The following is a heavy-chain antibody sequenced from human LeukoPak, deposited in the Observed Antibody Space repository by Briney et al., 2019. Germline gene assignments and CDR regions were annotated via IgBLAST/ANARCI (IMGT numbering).Heavy chain of an antibody. CDR2: INPNSGGT. CDR1: GDTFTGYY. Sequence: ASVKVSCKASGDTFTGYYMHWVRQAPGQGLEWMGWINPNSGGTNYAQKFQGRVTMTRDTSISTAYMELSRLRSDDTAVYYCARDAISSGRRVRGVIGNWFDPWGQGTLVTVSS. V-gene: IGHV1-2*02. J-gene: IGHJ5*02. D-gene: IGHD3-10*01. CDR3: ARDAISSGRRVRGVIGNWFDP.